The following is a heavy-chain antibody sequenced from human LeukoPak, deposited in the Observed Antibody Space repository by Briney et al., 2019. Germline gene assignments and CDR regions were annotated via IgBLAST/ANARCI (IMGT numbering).Heavy chain of an antibody. J-gene: IGHJ3*02. Sequence: SGPALVKPTETLTLTCTFSGSSLSTSGMCVSWIRQPPGKALQWLARSDWDDDKYYSTSLETRLTISKDTSKNQVVLTMTKMDPVDTATYYCARMTAGYSSGWFAFDIWGQGTMVTVSS. CDR1: GSSLSTSGMC. V-gene: IGHV2-70*11. CDR2: SDWDDDK. D-gene: IGHD6-19*01. CDR3: ARMTAGYSSGWFAFDI.